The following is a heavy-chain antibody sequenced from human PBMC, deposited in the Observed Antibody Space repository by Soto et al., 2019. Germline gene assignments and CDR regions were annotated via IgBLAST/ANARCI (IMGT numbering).Heavy chain of an antibody. Sequence: HPGGSLRLSCAASGFTVSSNYMSWVRQAPGEGLEWVSVIYSGGSTYYADSVKGRFTISRDNSKNTLYLQMNSLRAEDTAVYYCAGGFYYYYMDVWGKGTTVTVSS. V-gene: IGHV3-66*01. D-gene: IGHD3-16*01. J-gene: IGHJ6*03. CDR2: IYSGGST. CDR3: AGGFYYYYMDV. CDR1: GFTVSSNY.